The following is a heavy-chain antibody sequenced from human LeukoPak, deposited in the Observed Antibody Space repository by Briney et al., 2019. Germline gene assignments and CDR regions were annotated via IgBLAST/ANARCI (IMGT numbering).Heavy chain of an antibody. CDR2: ISYDGSNK. CDR3: AKGSFVYDSSGYYFDY. V-gene: IGHV3-30*18. CDR1: GFTFSSYG. Sequence: PGGSLRLSCAASGFTFSSYGMHWVRQAPGKGLEWVAVISYDGSNKYYADSVKGRFTISRDNSKNTLYLQMNSLRAEDTAVYYCAKGSFVYDSSGYYFDYWGQGTLVTVSS. D-gene: IGHD3-22*01. J-gene: IGHJ4*02.